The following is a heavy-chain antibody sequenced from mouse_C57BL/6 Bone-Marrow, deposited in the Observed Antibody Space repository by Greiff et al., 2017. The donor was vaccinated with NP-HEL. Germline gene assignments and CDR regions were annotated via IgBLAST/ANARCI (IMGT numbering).Heavy chain of an antibody. J-gene: IGHJ4*01. Sequence: QVQLQQSGAELARPGASVKLSCKASGYTFTSYGISWVKQRTGQGLEWIGEIYPRSGNTYYNEKFKGKATLTADKSSSTAYMELRSLTSEDSAVYFCARERVVTTLYYYAMDYWGQGTSVTVSS. D-gene: IGHD2-3*01. CDR2: IYPRSGNT. CDR3: ARERVVTTLYYYAMDY. V-gene: IGHV1-81*01. CDR1: GYTFTSYG.